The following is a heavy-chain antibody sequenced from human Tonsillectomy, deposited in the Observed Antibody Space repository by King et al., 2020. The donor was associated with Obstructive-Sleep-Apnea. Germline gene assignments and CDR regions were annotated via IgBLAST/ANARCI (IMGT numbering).Heavy chain of an antibody. CDR1: RFTFISYG. CDR2: ISYDGSNK. CDR3: AKDRDYYGQTGFDP. V-gene: IGHV3-30*18. D-gene: IGHD3-10*01. Sequence: VQLVESGGGVVQPGRSLRLSCAASRFTFISYGMHWFRQAPGKGLEWGAVISYDGSNKYYADSVKGRFTISRDNSKIKLALQMNSLRAEDTAVYYCAKDRDYYGQTGFDPWGQGTLVTVSS. J-gene: IGHJ5*02.